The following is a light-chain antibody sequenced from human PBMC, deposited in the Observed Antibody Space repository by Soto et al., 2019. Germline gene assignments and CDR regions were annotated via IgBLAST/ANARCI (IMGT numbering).Light chain of an antibody. V-gene: IGLV2-14*01. CDR1: SSDVGGYNY. CDR2: DVS. J-gene: IGLJ1*01. Sequence: QSVLTQPASVSGSPGQSITISCTGTSSDVGGYNYVSWYQQHPGKAPKLMIYDVSNRPSGVSNRFSGSKSGNTASLTISGFQPEEEANYYCSSYTSSSPLYVFGTGTKVPFL. CDR3: SSYTSSSPLYV.